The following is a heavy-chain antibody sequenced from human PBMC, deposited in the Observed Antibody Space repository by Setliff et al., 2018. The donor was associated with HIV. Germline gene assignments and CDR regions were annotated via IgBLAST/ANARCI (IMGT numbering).Heavy chain of an antibody. J-gene: IGHJ4*02. V-gene: IGHV4-38-2*01. D-gene: IGHD6-19*01. CDR3: ARSAAIAVAGCPGF. Sequence: SETLSLTCAVAGYSISSDYYWGWIRQPPGKGLEWIGDISHSGSTNYNPSLKSRFTISMDTSNNQFSLKVTSVTAADTAVHCCARSAAIAVAGCPGFWGQGTLVTVSS. CDR1: GYSISSDYY. CDR2: ISHSGST.